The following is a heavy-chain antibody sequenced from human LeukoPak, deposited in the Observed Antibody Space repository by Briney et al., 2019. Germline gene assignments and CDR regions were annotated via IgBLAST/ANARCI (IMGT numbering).Heavy chain of an antibody. D-gene: IGHD3-10*01. CDR2: ISRSSSYI. V-gene: IGHV3-21*01. CDR3: ASFPPYLVRTDAFDI. J-gene: IGHJ3*02. CDR1: GFTFSSYS. Sequence: GGSLRLSCAASGFTFSSYSMNWVRQAPGKGLEWVSSISRSSSYIYYADSVKGRFTISRDNAKNSLYLQMNSLRAEDTAVYYCASFPPYLVRTDAFDIWGQGTMVTVSS.